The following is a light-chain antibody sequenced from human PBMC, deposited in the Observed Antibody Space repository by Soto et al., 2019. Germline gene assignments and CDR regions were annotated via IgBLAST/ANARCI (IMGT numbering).Light chain of an antibody. J-gene: IGKJ2*01. CDR2: LGS. CDR3: MQGLQTPYT. V-gene: IGKV2-28*01. CDR1: QSLLQSNGYSY. Sequence: DIVMTQSPLSMPVTPGEPASISCRSSQSLLQSNGYSYLDWYLQKPGQSPQLLIYLGSNRASGVPDRFSGSGSGTDFTLKISRVEAEDVGAYYGMQGLQTPYTFGQGTKLEIK.